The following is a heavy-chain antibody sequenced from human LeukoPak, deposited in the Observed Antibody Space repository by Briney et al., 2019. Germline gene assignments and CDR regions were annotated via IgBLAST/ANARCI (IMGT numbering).Heavy chain of an antibody. CDR2: IYYSGST. Sequence: SETLSLTCTVSGGSISSGGYYWSWIRQHPGKGLEWIGYIYYSGSTYYNPSLKSRVTISVDTSKNQFSLKLSSVTAADTAVYYCARAHCSSTSCYTDWFDPWGQGTLVTVSS. CDR1: GGSISSGGYY. J-gene: IGHJ5*02. D-gene: IGHD2-2*02. CDR3: ARAHCSSTSCYTDWFDP. V-gene: IGHV4-31*03.